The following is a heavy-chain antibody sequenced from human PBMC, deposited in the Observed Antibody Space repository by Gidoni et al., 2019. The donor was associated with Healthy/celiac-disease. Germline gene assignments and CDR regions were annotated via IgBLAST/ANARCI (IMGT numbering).Heavy chain of an antibody. CDR3: ARDSVAAAGGDAFDI. Sequence: QVQLVESGGGVVQPGRSLRLSCAASGFTFSRYAMHWVRQAPGKGLEWVAVISYDGSNKYYADSVKGRFTISRDNSKNTLYLQMNSLRAEDTAVYYCARDSVAAAGGDAFDIWGQGTMVTVSS. J-gene: IGHJ3*02. V-gene: IGHV3-30-3*01. CDR2: ISYDGSNK. CDR1: GFTFSRYA. D-gene: IGHD6-13*01.